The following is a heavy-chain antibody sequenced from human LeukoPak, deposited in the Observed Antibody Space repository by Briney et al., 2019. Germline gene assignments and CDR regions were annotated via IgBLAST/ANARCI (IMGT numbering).Heavy chain of an antibody. CDR3: ARNLWFGESSDAFDM. D-gene: IGHD3-10*01. CDR1: GYTLISYG. Sequence: ASVKVSCKASGYTLISYGISWVRQAPGQGLEWMGWINPKSGGTNYAQKFQGRVTMTRDTSISTAYMDMSSLRSDDTAVYYCARNLWFGESSDAFDMWGQGTMVTVSS. J-gene: IGHJ3*02. CDR2: INPKSGGT. V-gene: IGHV1-2*02.